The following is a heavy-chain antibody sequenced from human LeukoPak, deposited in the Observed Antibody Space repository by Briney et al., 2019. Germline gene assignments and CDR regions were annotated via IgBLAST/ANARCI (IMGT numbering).Heavy chain of an antibody. CDR2: IRYDGSNK. V-gene: IGHV3-30*02. CDR1: EFTFSAYG. J-gene: IGHJ4*02. Sequence: GGSLRLSCAGSEFTFSAYGMHWVRQAPGRGLEWVAFIRYDGSNKYYADSVKGRFTISRDNSKNTLYLQMNSLRAEDTAVYYCANFGSSGSDYWGQGTLVTVSS. D-gene: IGHD1-26*01. CDR3: ANFGSSGSDY.